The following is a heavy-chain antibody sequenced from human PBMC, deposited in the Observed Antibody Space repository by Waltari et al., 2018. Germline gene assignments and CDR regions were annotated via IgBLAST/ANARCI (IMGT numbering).Heavy chain of an antibody. CDR3: ADAGWGEPKAY. Sequence: EVQLVESGGGLVQPGGSLRLSWVASGCTFRTNAMSWVRQAPGRGLDWISSICARSYCAYYADSVKGRFTISRDKSKNTLYLQANTLGAADTAVYYCADAGWGEPKAYWGQGTLVTVSS. CDR2: ICARSYCA. V-gene: IGHV3-23*04. D-gene: IGHD1-26*01. CDR1: GCTFRTNA. J-gene: IGHJ4*02.